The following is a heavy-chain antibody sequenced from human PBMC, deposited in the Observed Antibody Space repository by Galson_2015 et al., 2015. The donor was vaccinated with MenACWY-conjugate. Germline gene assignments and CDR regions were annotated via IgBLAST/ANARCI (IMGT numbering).Heavy chain of an antibody. CDR1: GFDFTKHS. V-gene: IGHV3-48*01. J-gene: IGHJ4*02. D-gene: IGHD6-19*01. CDR3: GRDWEGSSMAVAGIDH. Sequence: SLRLSCAASGFDFTKHSMNWVRQAPGKGLEWVSYISTTGTTLYYASSVRGRFTVFRDNAKNSLYLQMSGLRVDDTAVYYCGRDWEGSSMAVAGIDHWGQGVLVAVSS. CDR2: ISTTGTTL.